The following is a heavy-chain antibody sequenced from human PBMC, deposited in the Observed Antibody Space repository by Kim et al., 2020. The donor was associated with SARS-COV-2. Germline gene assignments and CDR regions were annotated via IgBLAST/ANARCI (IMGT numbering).Heavy chain of an antibody. Sequence: ASVKVSCKASGYTFTSYGISWVRQAPGQGLEWMGWISAYNGNTNYAQKLQGRVTMTTDTSTSTAYMELRSLRSDDTAVYYCARVGDPYYDILTGLDYWGQGTLVTVSS. CDR3: ARVGDPYYDILTGLDY. V-gene: IGHV1-18*04. D-gene: IGHD3-9*01. CDR1: GYTFTSYG. CDR2: ISAYNGNT. J-gene: IGHJ4*02.